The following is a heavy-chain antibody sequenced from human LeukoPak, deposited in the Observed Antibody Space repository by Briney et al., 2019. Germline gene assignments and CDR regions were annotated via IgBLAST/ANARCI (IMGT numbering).Heavy chain of an antibody. D-gene: IGHD2-15*01. Sequence: SETLSLTCTVSGGSISSGSYYWSWIRQPAGKGLEWIGRIYTSGSTNYNPSLKSRVTISVDTSKNQFSLKLSSVTAADTAVYYCAREVKYCSGGSCYYFDYWGQGTLVTVSS. CDR3: AREVKYCSGGSCYYFDY. CDR2: IYTSGST. CDR1: GGSISSGSYY. V-gene: IGHV4-61*02. J-gene: IGHJ4*02.